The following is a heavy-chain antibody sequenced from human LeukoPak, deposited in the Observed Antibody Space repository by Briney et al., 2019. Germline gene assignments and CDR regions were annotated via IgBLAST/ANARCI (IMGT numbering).Heavy chain of an antibody. V-gene: IGHV4-30-4*01. Sequence: PSQTLSFTCTVSGGSISSGDYYWSWIRQPPGKGLEWIGYIYYSGSTYYNPSLKSRVTISVDTSKNQFSLKLSSVTAADTAVYYCASIAAAGYYFDYWGQGTLVTVSS. D-gene: IGHD6-13*01. CDR2: IYYSGST. CDR1: GGSISSGDYY. J-gene: IGHJ4*02. CDR3: ASIAAAGYYFDY.